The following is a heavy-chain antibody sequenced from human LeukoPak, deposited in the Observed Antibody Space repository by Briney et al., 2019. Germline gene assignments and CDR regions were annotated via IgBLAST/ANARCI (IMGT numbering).Heavy chain of an antibody. V-gene: IGHV7-4-1*02. CDR1: GYSFSTYA. Sequence: ASVKLSCKASGYSFSTYAMNWVRQAPGQGLEFMGWIHPSTGNPAYAQGFSGRFVFSLDASVTTTYLQISDLKAEDSAVYFCARALDSLGGLSLPDYWGQGTLVTVSS. CDR2: IHPSTGNP. D-gene: IGHD3-16*02. CDR3: ARALDSLGGLSLPDY. J-gene: IGHJ4*02.